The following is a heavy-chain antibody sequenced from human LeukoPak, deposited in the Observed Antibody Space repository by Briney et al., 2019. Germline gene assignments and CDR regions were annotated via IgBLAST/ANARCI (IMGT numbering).Heavy chain of an antibody. J-gene: IGHJ4*02. CDR2: INHSGST. V-gene: IGHV4-34*01. CDR3: ARRITGTLAPIDY. CDR1: GGSFSGYY. D-gene: IGHD1-20*01. Sequence: TSETLSLTCAVYGGSFSGYYWSWIRQPPGKGLEWIGEINHSGSTNYNPSLKSRVTISVDTSKNQFSLKLTSVTDADTAVYYCARRITGTLAPIDYWGQGTLVTVSS.